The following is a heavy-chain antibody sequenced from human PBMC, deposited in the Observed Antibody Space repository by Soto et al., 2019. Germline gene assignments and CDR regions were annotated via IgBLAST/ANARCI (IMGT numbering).Heavy chain of an antibody. D-gene: IGHD2-15*01. CDR3: ARATLCLLNCSGGSCYFDY. J-gene: IGHJ4*02. Sequence: SETLSLTCAVYGGSFSGYYWSWIRQPPGKGLEWIGEINHSGSTNYNPSLKSRVTISVDTSKNQFSLKLSSVTAADTAVYYCARATLCLLNCSGGSCYFDYWGQGTLVTVSS. CDR1: GGSFSGYY. V-gene: IGHV4-34*01. CDR2: INHSGST.